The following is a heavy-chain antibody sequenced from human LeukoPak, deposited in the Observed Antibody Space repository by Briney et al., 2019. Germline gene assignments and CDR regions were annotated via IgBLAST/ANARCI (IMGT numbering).Heavy chain of an antibody. D-gene: IGHD3-3*01. CDR2: INPNSGGI. J-gene: IGHJ6*02. CDR3: ARGPQYYDFWSGPLPFYYYGMDV. V-gene: IGHV1-2*02. CDR1: GYTFTGYY. Sequence: ASVKVSCKASGYTFTGYYMHWVRQAPGQGLEWMGWINPNSGGINYAQKFQGRVTMTRDTSISTAYMELSRLRSDDTAVYYCARGPQYYDFWSGPLPFYYYGMDVWGQGTTVTVSS.